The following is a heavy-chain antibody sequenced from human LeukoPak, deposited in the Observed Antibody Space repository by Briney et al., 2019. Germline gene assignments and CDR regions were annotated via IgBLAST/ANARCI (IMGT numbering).Heavy chain of an antibody. CDR1: GYTFTGYY. D-gene: IGHD2-15*01. J-gene: IGHJ5*02. CDR2: INPNSGGT. CDR3: ARDQSAYCSGGSCYPNYWFDP. Sequence: ASVKVSCKASGYTFTGYYMHWVRQAPGQGLEWMGWINPNSGGTNYAQKFQGRVTMTRDTSISTAYMELSRLRSDDTAVYYCARDQSAYCSGGSCYPNYWFDPWGQGTLVTVSS. V-gene: IGHV1-2*02.